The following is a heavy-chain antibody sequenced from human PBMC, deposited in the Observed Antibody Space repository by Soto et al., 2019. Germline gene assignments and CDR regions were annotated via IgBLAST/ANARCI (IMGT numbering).Heavy chain of an antibody. CDR2: ISAYNGNT. CDR1: GYTFTNYG. D-gene: IGHD2-2*01. V-gene: IGHV1-18*01. CDR3: ARVGDCSSTSCRYYYYYGMDV. J-gene: IGHJ6*02. Sequence: QVQLVQSGAEVKKPGASVKVSCKASGYTFTNYGISWVRQAPGQGLEWMGWISAYNGNTNYAQKLQGRVTMTTDTSTXXAXMAXRSLRSDDTAVYYCARVGDCSSTSCRYYYYYGMDVWGQGTTVTVSS.